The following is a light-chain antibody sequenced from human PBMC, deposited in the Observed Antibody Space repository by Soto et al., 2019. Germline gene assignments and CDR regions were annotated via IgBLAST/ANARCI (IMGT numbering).Light chain of an antibody. J-gene: IGKJ3*01. CDR3: QQRNSWPRSFT. CDR1: QSVSSY. Sequence: EIVLTQSPATLSLSPGERATLSCRASQSVSSYLAWYQQKPGQAPRLLIYDTSKRATGIPARFSGSGSGTDFTLTTISLEPEDFAVYYCQQRNSWPRSFTFGPGTKVDIK. CDR2: DTS. V-gene: IGKV3-11*01.